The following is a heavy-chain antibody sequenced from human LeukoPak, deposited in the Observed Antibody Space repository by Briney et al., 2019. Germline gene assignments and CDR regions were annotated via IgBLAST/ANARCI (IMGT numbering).Heavy chain of an antibody. Sequence: PEGSLRLSCAASGFTFRSYDMHWVRQVTGKGLEWVSAVGISGDTYYAGSVKGRFTISRENAKNSLYLQMNSLTAGDTAVYYCVRGGIQVSGIDEIDCWGQGTLVTVSS. CDR1: GFTFRSYD. V-gene: IGHV3-13*01. D-gene: IGHD6-19*01. J-gene: IGHJ4*02. CDR2: VGISGDT. CDR3: VRGGIQVSGIDEIDC.